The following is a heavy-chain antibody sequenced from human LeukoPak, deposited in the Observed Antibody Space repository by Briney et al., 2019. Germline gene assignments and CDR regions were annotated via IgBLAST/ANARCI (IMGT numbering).Heavy chain of an antibody. J-gene: IGHJ4*02. CDR3: ARVYSGYDYFDY. D-gene: IGHD5-12*01. Sequence: SETLSLTCTVSGGSINSGGYYWSWIRQHPGKGLEWIGYIYYSGSTYYNPSLKSRVTISVDTSKNQFSLKLSSVTAADTAVYYCARVYSGYDYFDYWGQGTLVTVPS. CDR2: IYYSGST. V-gene: IGHV4-31*03. CDR1: GGSINSGGYY.